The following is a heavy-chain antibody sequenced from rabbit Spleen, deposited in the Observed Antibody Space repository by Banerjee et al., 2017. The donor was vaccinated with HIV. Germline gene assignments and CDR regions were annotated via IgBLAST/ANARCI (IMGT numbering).Heavy chain of an antibody. CDR2: IDPVFGIT. CDR3: ARDLVGVIGWNFYL. Sequence: QEQLVESGGGLVQPGGSLTLTCKASGVSFSDKDVMCWVRQAPGKGLEWIGYIDPVFGITYYANWVNGRFSISRENAQNTVSLQMTSLTAADRATYFCARDLVGVIGWNFYLWGQGTLVTVS. D-gene: IGHD5-1*01. J-gene: IGHJ4*01. V-gene: IGHV1S47*01. CDR1: GVSFSDKD.